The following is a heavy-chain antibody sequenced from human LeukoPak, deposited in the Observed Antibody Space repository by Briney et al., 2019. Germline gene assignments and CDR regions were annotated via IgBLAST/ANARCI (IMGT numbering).Heavy chain of an antibody. CDR2: IYYSGST. J-gene: IGHJ6*03. Sequence: PSETLSLTCTVSGGSISSHYWSWIRQPPGKGLEWIGYIYYSGSTNYNPSLKSRVTMSVDTSKNQFSLKLSSVTAADTAVYYCARDRGYCSSTSYDYYYMDVWGKGTTVTVSS. CDR3: ARDRGYCSSTSYDYYYMDV. V-gene: IGHV4-59*11. CDR1: GGSISSHY. D-gene: IGHD2-2*01.